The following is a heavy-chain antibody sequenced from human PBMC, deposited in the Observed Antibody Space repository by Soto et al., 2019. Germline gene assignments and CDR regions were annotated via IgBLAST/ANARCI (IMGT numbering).Heavy chain of an antibody. CDR1: GYTFTNYA. D-gene: IGHD2-21*01. V-gene: IGHV1-3*01. J-gene: IGHJ2*01. Sequence: QVQLVQSGAEVKEPGASVKVSCRASGYTFTNYAIHWVRQAPGQRLEWMGWLNPGNGNTKYPQKCQGRVTITRDTSASTAYMFLSSMRSEDTAVYYGARDQGIPYCGGDCYSAWYCDLWGRGTMVTVSS. CDR3: ARDQGIPYCGGDCYSAWYCDL. CDR2: LNPGNGNT.